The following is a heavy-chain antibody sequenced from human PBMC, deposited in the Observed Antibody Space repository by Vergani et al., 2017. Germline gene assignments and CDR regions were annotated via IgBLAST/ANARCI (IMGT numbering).Heavy chain of an antibody. CDR3: ARDPMVRGVPSDGMDV. V-gene: IGHV4-30-4*08. J-gene: IGHJ6*02. CDR2: IYYSGST. CDR1: GGSISSGDYY. Sequence: QVQLQESGPGLVKPSQTLSLTCTVSGGSISSGDYYWSWLRQPPGKGLEWIGYIYYSGSTYYNPSLKSRVTISVDTSKNQFSLKLSSVTAADTAVYYCARDPMVRGVPSDGMDVWGQGTTVTVSS. D-gene: IGHD3-10*01.